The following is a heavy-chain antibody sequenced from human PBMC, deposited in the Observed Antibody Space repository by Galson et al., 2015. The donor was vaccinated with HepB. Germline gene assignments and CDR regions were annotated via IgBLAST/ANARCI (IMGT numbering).Heavy chain of an antibody. J-gene: IGHJ3*02. D-gene: IGHD3-10*01. V-gene: IGHV3-30-3*01. CDR1: GLTFSSYA. CDR3: AKDRHYGSGDDAFDI. Sequence: SLRLSCAASGLTFSSYAMHWVRQAPGKGLEWVAVISYDGSNKYYADSVKGRFTISRDNSKNTLYLQMNSLRAEDTAVYYCAKDRHYGSGDDAFDIWGQGTMVTVSS. CDR2: ISYDGSNK.